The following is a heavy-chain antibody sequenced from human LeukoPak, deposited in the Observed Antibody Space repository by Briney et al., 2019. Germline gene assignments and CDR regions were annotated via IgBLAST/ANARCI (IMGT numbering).Heavy chain of an antibody. V-gene: IGHV4-38-2*02. D-gene: IGHD6-19*01. CDR2: IYRSGST. CDR3: AREASSGWYVDY. J-gene: IGHJ4*02. CDR1: GYSISSGYY. Sequence: SETLSLTCTVSGYSISSGYYWGWIRQPPGKGLEWIGSIYRSGSTYYNPSLKSRVTISVDTSKNQFSLKLSSVTAADTAVYYCAREASSGWYVDYWGQGALVTVSS.